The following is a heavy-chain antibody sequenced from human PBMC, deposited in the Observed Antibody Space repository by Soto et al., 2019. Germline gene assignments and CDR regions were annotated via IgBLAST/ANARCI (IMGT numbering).Heavy chain of an antibody. CDR3: TRDASRDSSARGWFDP. V-gene: IGHV3-21*03. Sequence: PGGSLSLSCAASGFTFRSFTMNWVRQAPGKGLEWVATISSNSAYIYYTDALSGRFTISRDNAKNSLHVQMNSLRAEDTAVYYCTRDASRDSSARGWFDPWGPGTLVTVSS. D-gene: IGHD6-13*01. J-gene: IGHJ5*02. CDR1: GFTFRSFT. CDR2: ISSNSAYI.